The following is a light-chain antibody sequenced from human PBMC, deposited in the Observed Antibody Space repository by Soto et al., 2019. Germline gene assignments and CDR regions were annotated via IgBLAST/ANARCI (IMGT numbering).Light chain of an antibody. Sequence: EIVMTQSPATLSVSPGERATLSCRASQSVSSNLAWYQQKPGQAPRLLIYGASTRATGIPARFSGSGSGTEFALTISSLQPDDFATYYCQQYDSYPLTFGGGTKADI. CDR1: QSVSSN. V-gene: IGKV3-15*01. CDR2: GAS. CDR3: QQYDSYPLT. J-gene: IGKJ4*01.